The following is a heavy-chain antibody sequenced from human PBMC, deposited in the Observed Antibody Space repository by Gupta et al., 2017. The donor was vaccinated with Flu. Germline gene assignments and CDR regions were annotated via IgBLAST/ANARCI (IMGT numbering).Heavy chain of an antibody. CDR2: RNRAGSDK. V-gene: IGHV3-7*04. Sequence: EVHLVESGGGLVQPGGSLRLSCVASGFNFRDYWMTWVRQAPGKGLEWLGKRNRAGSDKYSADSVKGRFFIFRDNPKNSLYLQMNNLRVEDTAVYFCARDIGDESWGRGTLVTVS. J-gene: IGHJ4*02. D-gene: IGHD4-17*01. CDR3: ARDIGDES. CDR1: GFNFRDYW.